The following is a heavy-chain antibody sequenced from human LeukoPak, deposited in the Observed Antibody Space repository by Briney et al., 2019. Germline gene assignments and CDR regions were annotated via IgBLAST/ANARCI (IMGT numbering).Heavy chain of an antibody. CDR3: ARQRGLVPAAALADY. CDR1: GGSISSSSYY. CDR2: IYYSGST. Sequence: SETLSLTCTVSGGSISSSSYYWGWIRHPPGRGLEWIGGIYYSGSTYYNPSLKSRVTISVDTSNNQFSLKLSSVTAADTAVYYCARQRGLVPAAALADYWGQGTLVTVSS. V-gene: IGHV4-39*01. J-gene: IGHJ4*02. D-gene: IGHD2-2*01.